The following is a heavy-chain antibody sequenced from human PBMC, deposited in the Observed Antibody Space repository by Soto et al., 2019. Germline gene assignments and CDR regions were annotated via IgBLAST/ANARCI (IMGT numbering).Heavy chain of an antibody. Sequence: QVQLVQSGAEVKKPGSSVKVSCKASGGTFSSYTISWVRQAPGQGLEWMGRIIPILGIANYAQKFQGRVTITADKSTSTAYMELSSLRSEDTAVYYCARDLEGDIVVVPAAGPLWGQGTLVTVSS. CDR1: GGTFSSYT. V-gene: IGHV1-69*08. CDR2: IIPILGIA. D-gene: IGHD2-2*01. CDR3: ARDLEGDIVVVPAAGPL. J-gene: IGHJ4*02.